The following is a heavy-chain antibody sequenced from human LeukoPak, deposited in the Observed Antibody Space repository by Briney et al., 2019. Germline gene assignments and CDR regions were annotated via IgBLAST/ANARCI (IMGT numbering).Heavy chain of an antibody. Sequence: PGGSLRLSXAGSGFIFSSYWMNWVRQAPGKGLEWVANIKQDGSEKYYVDSVKGRFTIFRDNAKNSLYLQMNSLTAEDTAVYYCARDLPDYWGQGTLVTVSS. CDR2: IKQDGSEK. CDR1: GFIFSSYW. J-gene: IGHJ4*02. CDR3: ARDLPDY. V-gene: IGHV3-7*01.